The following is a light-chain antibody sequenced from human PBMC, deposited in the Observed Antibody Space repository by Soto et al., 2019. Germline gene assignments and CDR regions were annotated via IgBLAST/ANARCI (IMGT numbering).Light chain of an antibody. CDR3: MQALQAPYT. V-gene: IGKV2-28*01. Sequence: DMVMTQSPLSLPVTPGEPASISCRSSQSLLHSNGYNYLDWYLQKPGQSPQLLIFLGSNRASGVPDRFSGSGSGTDFTLKISRVEAEDVGVYYGMQALQAPYTVGVGTKLEIK. CDR2: LGS. J-gene: IGKJ2*01. CDR1: QSLLHSNGYNY.